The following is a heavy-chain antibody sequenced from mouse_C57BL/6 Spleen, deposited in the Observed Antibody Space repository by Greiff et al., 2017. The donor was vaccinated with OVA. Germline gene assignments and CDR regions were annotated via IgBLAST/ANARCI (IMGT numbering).Heavy chain of an antibody. D-gene: IGHD2-3*01. CDR1: GYSFTDYN. CDR2: INPNYGTT. CDR3: ARWSVDGYPLYAMDY. J-gene: IGHJ4*01. V-gene: IGHV1-39*01. Sequence: VHVKQSGPELVKPGASVKISCKASGYSFTDYNMNWVKQSNGKSLEWIGVINPNYGTTSYNQKFKGKATLTVDQSSSTAYMQLNSLTSEDSAVYYCARWSVDGYPLYAMDYWGQGTSVTVSS.